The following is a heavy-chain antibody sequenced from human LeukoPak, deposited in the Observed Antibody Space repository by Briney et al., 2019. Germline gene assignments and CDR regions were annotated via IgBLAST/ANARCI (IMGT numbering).Heavy chain of an antibody. D-gene: IGHD4-17*01. CDR2: VSGSGGGT. J-gene: IGHJ4*02. CDR3: AKGGVYGDYYFDY. CDR1: GFPFSSYA. Sequence: GGSLRLSCAASGFPFSSYAMSWVRQAPGKGLEWVSVVSGSGGGTYYADSVKGRFAISGDNSKNTVYLQMNSLRAEDTALYYCAKGGVYGDYYFDYWGQGTLVTVSS. V-gene: IGHV3-23*01.